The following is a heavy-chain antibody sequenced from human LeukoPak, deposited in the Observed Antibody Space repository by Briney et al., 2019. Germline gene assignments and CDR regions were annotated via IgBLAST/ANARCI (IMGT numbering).Heavy chain of an antibody. D-gene: IGHD4-23*01. J-gene: IGHJ4*02. CDR2: IKEDGSEK. CDR3: ARDMSTVVTPGVDY. Sequence: GGSLRLSCAASGFTFRSYWMSWVRHARGKGLERVANIKEDGSEKYYVDSVKGRFTISRDNAKNSLYLQMNSLRAEDTAVYYCARDMSTVVTPGVDYWGQGTLVTVSS. CDR1: GFTFRSYW. V-gene: IGHV3-7*04.